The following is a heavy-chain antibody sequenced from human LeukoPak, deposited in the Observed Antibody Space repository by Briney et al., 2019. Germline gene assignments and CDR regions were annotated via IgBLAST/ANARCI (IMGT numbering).Heavy chain of an antibody. D-gene: IGHD3-10*01. CDR2: ISYDGSNK. CDR3: AKRGPIYSSTPGNYFDY. CDR1: GFTFSSYG. Sequence: GGSLRLSCAASGFTFSSYGMHWVRQAPGKGLEWVAVISYDGSNKYYADSVKGRFTISRDNSKNTLYPQMKALRDEDTATYYCAKRGPIYSSTPGNYFDYWGQGTLVTVSS. J-gene: IGHJ4*02. V-gene: IGHV3-30*18.